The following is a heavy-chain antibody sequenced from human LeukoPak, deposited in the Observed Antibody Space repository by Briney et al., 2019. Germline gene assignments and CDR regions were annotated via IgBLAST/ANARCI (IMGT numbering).Heavy chain of an antibody. Sequence: GGSLRLSCAASGFTLSSYSMNWVRQAPGKGLEWVSYISSSSSTIYYADSVKGRFTISRDNAKNSLYLQMNSLRAEDTAVYYCARDFRLWSWYYYYMDVWGKGTTVTVSS. D-gene: IGHD5-18*01. J-gene: IGHJ6*03. CDR2: ISSSSSTI. V-gene: IGHV3-48*01. CDR1: GFTLSSYS. CDR3: ARDFRLWSWYYYYMDV.